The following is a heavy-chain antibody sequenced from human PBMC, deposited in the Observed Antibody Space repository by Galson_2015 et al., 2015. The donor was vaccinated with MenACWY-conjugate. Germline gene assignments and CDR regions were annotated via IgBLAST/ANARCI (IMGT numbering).Heavy chain of an antibody. V-gene: IGHV3-23*01. CDR3: AKLIVVVPAAVNPNYGMDV. D-gene: IGHD2-2*01. CDR2: ISGSGGST. J-gene: IGHJ6*02. Sequence: SLRLSCAASGFTFSSYAMSWVRQAPGKGLEWVSAISGSGGSTYYADSVKGRFTISRDNSKNTLYLQMNSLRAEDTAVYYCAKLIVVVPAAVNPNYGMDVWGQGTTVTVSS. CDR1: GFTFSSYA.